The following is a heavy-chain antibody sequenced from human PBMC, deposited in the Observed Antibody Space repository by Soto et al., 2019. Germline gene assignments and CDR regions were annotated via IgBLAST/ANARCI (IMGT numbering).Heavy chain of an antibody. J-gene: IGHJ5*02. CDR2: ISGSGGST. CDR3: AKGLHYYGSGSYYNWFDP. V-gene: IGHV3-23*01. D-gene: IGHD3-10*01. Sequence: TVGSLRLSCAASGFTFSSYAMSWVRQAPGKGLEWVSAISGSGGSTYYADSVKGRFTISRDNSKNTLYLQMNSLRAEDTAVYYCAKGLHYYGSGSYYNWFDPWGQGTLVTVSS. CDR1: GFTFSSYA.